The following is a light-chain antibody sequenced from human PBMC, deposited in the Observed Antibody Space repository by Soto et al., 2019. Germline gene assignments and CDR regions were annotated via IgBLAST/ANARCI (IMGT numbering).Light chain of an antibody. CDR2: GAS. CDR3: QDYNSFSLT. V-gene: IGKV1-5*01. J-gene: IGKJ1*01. Sequence: DIQMTQSPSSPSASVGDRVTITCRASQSVNNWLAWYQQKPGKAPILLIYGASSLESGVPSRFSGSRSGTEFTLTISSLHPDDFETYYCQDYNSFSLTFGQGTKADIK. CDR1: QSVNNW.